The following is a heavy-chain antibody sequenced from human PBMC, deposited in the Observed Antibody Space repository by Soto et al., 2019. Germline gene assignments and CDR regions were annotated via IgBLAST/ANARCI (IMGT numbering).Heavy chain of an antibody. Sequence: QVQLVQSGTEVKKPGASVTVSCTASGDTFISYYIHWVRQAPGQGLEWMGIITPRGGTTSYGQKLRGRVTMTRETSTSAVYMELSSLRSQATAVYYCAREQGVEGELLQMGRSWFDPWGQGSLVTVAS. CDR1: GDTFISYY. D-gene: IGHD2-21*01. J-gene: IGHJ5*02. CDR3: AREQGVEGELLQMGRSWFDP. CDR2: ITPRGGTT. V-gene: IGHV1-46*01.